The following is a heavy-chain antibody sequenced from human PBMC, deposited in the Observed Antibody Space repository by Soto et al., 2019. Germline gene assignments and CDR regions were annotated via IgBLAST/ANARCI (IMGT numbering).Heavy chain of an antibody. J-gene: IGHJ6*02. CDR3: AREADDYYYGMDV. CDR1: GFTVSSNY. Sequence: GGSLRLSCAASGFTVSSNYISWVRQAPGKGLEWVSVIYSGGSTYYADSVKGRFTISRDNSKNTLYLQMNSLRAEDTAVYYCAREADDYYYGMDVWGQGTTVTVSS. V-gene: IGHV3-53*01. CDR2: IYSGGST.